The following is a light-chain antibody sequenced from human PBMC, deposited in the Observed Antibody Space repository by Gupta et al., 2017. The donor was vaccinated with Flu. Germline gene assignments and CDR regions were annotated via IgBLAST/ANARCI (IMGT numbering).Light chain of an antibody. Sequence: DIVLTQSPATLSLSPGERAILSCRASQSVSSDYLAWFQQRPGQAPRLLIYGVSPRATGTPDRFSGSGSETDFTLNIDRLEPEDFAVYFCQQYGKSPVTFGPGTKVDMK. CDR2: GVS. CDR1: QSVSSDY. J-gene: IGKJ3*01. V-gene: IGKV3-20*01. CDR3: QQYGKSPVT.